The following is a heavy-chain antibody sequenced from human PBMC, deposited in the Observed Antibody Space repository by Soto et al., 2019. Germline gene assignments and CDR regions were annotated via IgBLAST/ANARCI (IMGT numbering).Heavy chain of an antibody. CDR3: ARSGYYYYYGMDV. CDR1: GGSISSYY. J-gene: IGHJ6*02. CDR2: IYYSGST. Sequence: SETLSLTCTVSGGSISSYYWCWIRQPPGKGLEWLGYIYYSGSTNYNPSLKSRVTISVDTSKNQFSLKLSSVTAADTAVYYCARSGYYYYYGMDVWGQGTTVTVSS. V-gene: IGHV4-59*01.